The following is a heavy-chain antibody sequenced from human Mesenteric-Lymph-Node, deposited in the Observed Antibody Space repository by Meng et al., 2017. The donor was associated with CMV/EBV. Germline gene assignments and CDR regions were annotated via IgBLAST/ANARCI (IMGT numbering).Heavy chain of an antibody. CDR2: ISASGGTT. J-gene: IGHJ4*02. V-gene: IGHV3-23*01. D-gene: IGHD1-26*01. CDR1: GFTFSSYS. CDR3: ARGYISGSYGDY. Sequence: GESLKISCAASGFTFSSYSMNWVRQAPGKGLEWVSVISASGGTTYYADSVNGRFTISRDNSKNTLYLQMHSLRAEDTAVYYCARGYISGSYGDYWGQGTLVTVSS.